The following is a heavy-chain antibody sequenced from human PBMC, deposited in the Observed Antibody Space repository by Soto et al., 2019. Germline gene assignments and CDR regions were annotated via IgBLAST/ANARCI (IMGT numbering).Heavy chain of an antibody. CDR1: GGTFSSYA. J-gene: IGHJ4*02. V-gene: IGHV1-69*12. CDR2: IIPIFGTA. D-gene: IGHD3-22*01. CDR3: ARVRYYDSSGYSYNFDY. Sequence: QVQLVQSGAEVKKPGSSVKVSCKASGGTFSSYAISWVRQAPGQGLEWMGGIIPIFGTANYAQKFLGRVTITADESTSTAYMELSSLRSEDTAVYYCARVRYYDSSGYSYNFDYWGQGTLVTVSS.